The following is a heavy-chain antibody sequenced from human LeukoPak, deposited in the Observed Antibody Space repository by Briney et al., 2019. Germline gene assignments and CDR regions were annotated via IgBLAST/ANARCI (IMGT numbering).Heavy chain of an antibody. CDR3: AKSYGAYEYYFDY. V-gene: IGHV3-23*01. J-gene: IGHJ4*02. CDR1: GFTFSSYA. D-gene: IGHD4-17*01. CDR2: ISGSGGST. Sequence: GGSLRLSCAASGFTFSSYAMRWVRQAPGKELEWVSAISGSGGSTYYADSVKGRFTISRDNSKNTLYLQMNSLRAEDTAVYYCAKSYGAYEYYFDYWGQGTLVTVSS.